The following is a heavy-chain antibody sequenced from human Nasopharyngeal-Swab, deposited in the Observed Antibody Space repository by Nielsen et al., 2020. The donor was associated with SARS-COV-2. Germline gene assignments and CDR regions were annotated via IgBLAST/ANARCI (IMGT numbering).Heavy chain of an antibody. Sequence: ASVKVSCKASGYTFANYGVSWVRQAPGQGLEWMGWISVYNGNTGYAQNSQGRVTMTTDTSTSTAYMELSSLRSDDTAVYYCARDCSTSSCHLVWGQGTLVTVSS. D-gene: IGHD2-2*01. V-gene: IGHV1-18*01. CDR1: GYTFANYG. CDR3: ARDCSTSSCHLV. CDR2: ISVYNGNT. J-gene: IGHJ4*02.